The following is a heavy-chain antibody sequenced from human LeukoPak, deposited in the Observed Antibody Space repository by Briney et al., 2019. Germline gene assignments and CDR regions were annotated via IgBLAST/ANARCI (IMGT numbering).Heavy chain of an antibody. CDR3: ARDWDLYYYDSSGYHYSDAFDI. J-gene: IGHJ3*02. V-gene: IGHV3-74*01. CDR2: INSDGSST. CDR1: GFTFSSYW. D-gene: IGHD3-22*01. Sequence: GGSLRLSCAASGFTFSSYWMNWVRQAPGKGLVWVSRINSDGSSTTYADSVKGRFTISRDNAKNTLYLQMNSLRAEDTAVYYCARDWDLYYYDSSGYHYSDAFDIWGQGTMVTVSS.